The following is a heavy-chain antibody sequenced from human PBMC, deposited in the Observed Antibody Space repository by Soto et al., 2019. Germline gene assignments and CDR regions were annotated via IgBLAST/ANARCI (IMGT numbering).Heavy chain of an antibody. V-gene: IGHV2-5*02. J-gene: IGHJ1*01. CDR1: GFSLSTSGVG. Sequence: QITLKESGPTLVKPSQTLTLTCTFSGFSLSTSGVGVGWIRQPPGKALEWLALIYWDDDKRYSPSLKSRLTITKDTSKNQVVLTLTNVDPVDTATYYCVHMRVTMIVGAGHFHHWGQGTLVTVSS. D-gene: IGHD3-22*01. CDR2: IYWDDDK. CDR3: VHMRVTMIVGAGHFHH.